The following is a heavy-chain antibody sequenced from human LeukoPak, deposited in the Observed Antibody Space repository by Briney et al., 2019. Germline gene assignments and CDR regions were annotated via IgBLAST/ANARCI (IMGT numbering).Heavy chain of an antibody. CDR3: ARNKPPITMVRGVNWFDP. CDR2: IKQDGSEK. D-gene: IGHD3-10*01. CDR1: GFTFSGYW. V-gene: IGHV3-7*03. Sequence: GGSLRLSCAASGFTFSGYWMSWVRQAPGKGLEWVANIKQDGSEKYYVDSVKGRFIISRDNAKNSLYLQMNSLRAEDTAVYYCARNKPPITMVRGVNWFDPWGQGTLVTVSS. J-gene: IGHJ5*02.